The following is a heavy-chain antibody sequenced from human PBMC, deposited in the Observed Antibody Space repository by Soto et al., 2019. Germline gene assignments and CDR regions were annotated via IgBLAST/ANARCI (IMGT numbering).Heavy chain of an antibody. D-gene: IGHD2-2*02. CDR2: IYYSGST. Sequence: ASETLSLTCTVSGGSISSGDYYWSWIRQPPGKGLEWIGYIYYSGSTYYSPSLKSRVTISVDTSKNQFSLKLSSVTAADTAVYYCARDRIVVPADIRYYYYGMDVWGQGTTVTVYS. J-gene: IGHJ6*02. V-gene: IGHV4-30-4*01. CDR1: GGSISSGDYY. CDR3: ARDRIVVPADIRYYYYGMDV.